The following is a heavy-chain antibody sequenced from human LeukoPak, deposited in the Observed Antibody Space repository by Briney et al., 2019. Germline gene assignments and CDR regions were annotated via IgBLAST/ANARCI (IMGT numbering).Heavy chain of an antibody. Sequence: GGSLRLSCAASGFTFSSYWMSWVRLAPGKGLEWVSGINWNGGSTGYADSVKGRFTISRDNAKNSLYLQMNSLRAEDTALYYCARDQWSGYYRGFAFDIWGQGTMVTVSS. V-gene: IGHV3-20*04. D-gene: IGHD3-3*01. CDR1: GFTFSSYW. CDR2: INWNGGST. J-gene: IGHJ3*02. CDR3: ARDQWSGYYRGFAFDI.